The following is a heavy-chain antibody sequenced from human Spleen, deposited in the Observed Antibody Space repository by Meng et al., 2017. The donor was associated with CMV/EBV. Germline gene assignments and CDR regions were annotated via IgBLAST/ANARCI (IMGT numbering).Heavy chain of an antibody. Sequence: ASVKVSCKAFGYTFTSYYIHWVRQAPGQGLEWMGIINPSGGSPNYAQKFQGRVTMTRDTSTSTVYMELNSLRVEDAAVYYCAKDHRPLGIQPIPYYGPDVWGQGTTVTVSS. V-gene: IGHV1-46*01. CDR3: AKDHRPLGIQPIPYYGPDV. CDR2: INPSGGSP. D-gene: IGHD5-18*01. CDR1: GYTFTSYY. J-gene: IGHJ6*02.